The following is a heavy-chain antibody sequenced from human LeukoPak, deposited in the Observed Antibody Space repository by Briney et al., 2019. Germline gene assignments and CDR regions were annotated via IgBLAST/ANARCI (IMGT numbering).Heavy chain of an antibody. CDR1: GFTFSGYS. D-gene: IGHD1-26*01. CDR2: ISSGSSFI. CDR3: ARDQGGERWFDP. J-gene: IGHJ5*02. V-gene: IGHV3-21*01. Sequence: GGSLRLSCAASGFTFSGYSMNWVGQAPGKRLEWVSSISSGSSFIYYADSVRGRFTVSRDNAKNSLYLQMNSLRAEDTAVYYCARDQGGERWFDPWGQGTLVTVSS.